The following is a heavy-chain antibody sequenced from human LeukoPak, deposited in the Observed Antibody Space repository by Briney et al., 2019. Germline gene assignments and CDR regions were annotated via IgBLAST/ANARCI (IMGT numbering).Heavy chain of an antibody. Sequence: GGSLRLSCAASGFTFSSDAMSWVRQAPGKGLEWVSGIGGSGATYHADSVKGRLTISRDNSKNTVYLEMNSLRAEDTAVYYCAKSASSGNYHYFDYWGQGTLVTVSS. D-gene: IGHD1-26*01. J-gene: IGHJ4*02. CDR1: GFTFSSDA. CDR2: IGGSGAT. V-gene: IGHV3-23*01. CDR3: AKSASSGNYHYFDY.